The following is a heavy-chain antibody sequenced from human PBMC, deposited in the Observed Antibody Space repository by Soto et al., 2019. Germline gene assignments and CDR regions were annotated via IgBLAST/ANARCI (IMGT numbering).Heavy chain of an antibody. CDR1: GGSISSYY. Sequence: SETLSLTSTVSGGSISSYYWSWIRQPPGKGLEWIGYIYYSGSTNYNPSLKSRVTISVDTSKNQFSLRLSSVTAADTAVYYCARRAYCGGDCYYMDVWGKGTTVTVSS. J-gene: IGHJ6*03. V-gene: IGHV4-59*01. CDR2: IYYSGST. CDR3: ARRAYCGGDCYYMDV. D-gene: IGHD2-21*01.